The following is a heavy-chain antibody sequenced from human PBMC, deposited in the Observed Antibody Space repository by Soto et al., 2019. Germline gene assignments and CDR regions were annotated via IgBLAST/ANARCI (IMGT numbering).Heavy chain of an antibody. CDR1: GGTFSTFG. Sequence: ASVKVSCKPSGGTFSTFGISWVRQAPGQGLEWMGGIIPFFGTAEYSQKFEDRITITADESTNTVYMDLRSLTSEDTAIYYCARTAPMDAGDKYYYDFWGQGALVTVSS. J-gene: IGHJ4*02. D-gene: IGHD3-16*01. CDR3: ARTAPMDAGDKYYYDF. CDR2: IIPFFGTA. V-gene: IGHV1-69*13.